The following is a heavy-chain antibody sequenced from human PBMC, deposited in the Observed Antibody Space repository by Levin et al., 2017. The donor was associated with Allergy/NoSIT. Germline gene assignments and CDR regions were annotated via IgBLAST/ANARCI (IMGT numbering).Heavy chain of an antibody. V-gene: IGHV3-33*01. CDR3: ARNTYYDFWSGYPVGSGWFDP. CDR2: IWYDGSNK. Sequence: GESLKISCAASGFTFSSYGMHWVRQAPGKGLEWVAVIWYDGSNKYYADSVKGRFTISRDNSKNTLYLQMNSLRAEDTAVYYCARNTYYDFWSGYPVGSGWFDPWGQGTLVTVSS. CDR1: GFTFSSYG. D-gene: IGHD3-3*01. J-gene: IGHJ5*02.